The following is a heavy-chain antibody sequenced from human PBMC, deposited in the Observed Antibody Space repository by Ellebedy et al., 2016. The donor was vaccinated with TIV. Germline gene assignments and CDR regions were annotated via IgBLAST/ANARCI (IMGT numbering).Heavy chain of an antibody. Sequence: AASVKVSCKASGETLSSYGFSWVRQAPGQGLEWMGRIIPTLGIANYAQKFQGRVTISAAKSTTTAYMELSSLRSDDTAVYYCAITREMPTMGVCFHYWGQGTLVTVSS. V-gene: IGHV1-69*04. CDR3: AITREMPTMGVCFHY. J-gene: IGHJ4*02. CDR1: GETLSSYG. D-gene: IGHD5-24*01. CDR2: IIPTLGIA.